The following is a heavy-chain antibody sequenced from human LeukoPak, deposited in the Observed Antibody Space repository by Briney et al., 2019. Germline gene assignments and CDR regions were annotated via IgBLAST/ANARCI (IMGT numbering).Heavy chain of an antibody. CDR2: INPNNGET. CDR1: GYTFTNYF. J-gene: IGHJ3*01. CDR3: GXXXXXXXSGAHYDVFDF. V-gene: IGHV1-2*02. Sequence: ASVKVSCKASGYTFTNYFVQWVRQARGQGLEWMGWINPNNGETKYSQIFQGRVTISTDTSTSTAYMELSRLRSDDTAVYYCGXXXXXXXSGAHYDVFDFWGQGTMVTVSS. D-gene: IGHD2-15*01.